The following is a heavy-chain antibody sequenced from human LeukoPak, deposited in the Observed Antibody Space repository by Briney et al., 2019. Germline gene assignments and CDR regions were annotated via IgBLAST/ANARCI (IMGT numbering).Heavy chain of an antibody. Sequence: PGGSLRLSCAASGFTFSSYSMNWVRQAPGKGLEWVSYISSTRSPIHYADSVKGRFTISRDNAKNSLYLQMNSLRAEDTAVYYCAKAYYGSGSYPIFDYWGQGTLVTVSS. CDR1: GFTFSSYS. CDR2: ISSTRSPI. J-gene: IGHJ4*02. D-gene: IGHD3-10*01. V-gene: IGHV3-48*01. CDR3: AKAYYGSGSYPIFDY.